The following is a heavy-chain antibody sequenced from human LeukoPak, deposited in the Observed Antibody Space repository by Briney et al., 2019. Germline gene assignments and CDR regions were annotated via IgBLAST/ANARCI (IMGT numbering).Heavy chain of an antibody. D-gene: IGHD2-21*02. CDR2: IKEDGTTK. CDR3: ARGPSTVVTTR. J-gene: IGHJ4*02. Sequence: GGSLRLSCAASGFTFSEYWMTWVRQAPGKGLEWVANIKEDGTTKHYVDSVKGRFTISRDNAKRSLYLQMNSLRAEDTALYYCARGPSTVVTTRWGQGTLVAVSS. V-gene: IGHV3-7*01. CDR1: GFTFSEYW.